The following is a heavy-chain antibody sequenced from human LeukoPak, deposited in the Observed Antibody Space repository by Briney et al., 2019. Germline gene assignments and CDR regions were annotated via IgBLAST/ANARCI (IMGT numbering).Heavy chain of an antibody. D-gene: IGHD4-11*01. V-gene: IGHV1-2*02. Sequence: ASVKVSCKASGYTFTCYYMHWVRQAPGQGLEWMGWINPNSGGTNYAQKFQGRVTMTRDTSISTAYMELSRLRSDDTAVYYCARGDHSNHLYYFDYWGQGTLVTVSS. J-gene: IGHJ4*02. CDR1: GYTFTCYY. CDR2: INPNSGGT. CDR3: ARGDHSNHLYYFDY.